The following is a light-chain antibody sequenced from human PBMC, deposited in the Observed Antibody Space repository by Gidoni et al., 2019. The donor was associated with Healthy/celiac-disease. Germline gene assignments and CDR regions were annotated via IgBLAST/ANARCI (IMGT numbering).Light chain of an antibody. V-gene: IGKV1-5*03. CDR2: KAS. Sequence: DIHITQSPSTLSASVASRVTITCRASQSISSWLAWYQQKPGKAPKLLIYKASSLESGVPSRFSGSGSGTEFTLTISSLQPDDFATYYCQQYNSSSTFGQGTKLEIK. J-gene: IGKJ2*01. CDR3: QQYNSSST. CDR1: QSISSW.